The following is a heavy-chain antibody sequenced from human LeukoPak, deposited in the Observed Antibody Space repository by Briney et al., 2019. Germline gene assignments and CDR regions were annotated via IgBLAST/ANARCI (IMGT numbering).Heavy chain of an antibody. Sequence: SETLSLTCAVYGGPFSGYYWSWIRQPPGKGLEWIGEINHSGSTNYNPSLKSRVTISVDTSKNQFSLKLSSVTAADTAVYYCARDNYYDSREIDYWGQGTLVTVSS. CDR3: ARDNYYDSREIDY. CDR1: GGPFSGYY. CDR2: INHSGST. J-gene: IGHJ4*02. V-gene: IGHV4-34*01. D-gene: IGHD3-22*01.